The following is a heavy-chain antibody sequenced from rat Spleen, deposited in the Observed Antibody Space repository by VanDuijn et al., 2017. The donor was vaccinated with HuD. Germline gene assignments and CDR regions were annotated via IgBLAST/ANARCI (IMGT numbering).Heavy chain of an antibody. Sequence: EVQLVESGGGLVQPGRSLKLSCSASGFTLSYYGMAWVRQAPTKGLEWVAAIIYDGSNTYYRDSVKGRFTVSRDNAKSTLYLQMDSLRSEDTATYYCTTNYGYIYWGQGVMVTVSS. CDR1: GFTLSYYG. J-gene: IGHJ2*01. V-gene: IGHV5S10*01. CDR2: IIYDGSNT. CDR3: TTNYGYIY. D-gene: IGHD1-11*01.